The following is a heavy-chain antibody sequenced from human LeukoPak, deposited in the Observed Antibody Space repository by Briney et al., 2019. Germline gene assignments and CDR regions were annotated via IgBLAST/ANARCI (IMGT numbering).Heavy chain of an antibody. CDR2: IYYSGST. CDR3: ARHRTYYYDSSGYYYPYYFDY. J-gene: IGHJ4*02. Sequence: SETLSLTCTVSGGSISSYYWSWIRQPPGKGLEWIGYIYYSGSTNYNPSLKSRVTMSVDTSKNQFSLKLSSVTAADTAVYYCARHRTYYYDSSGYYYPYYFDYWGQGTLVTVSS. V-gene: IGHV4-59*08. D-gene: IGHD3-22*01. CDR1: GGSISSYY.